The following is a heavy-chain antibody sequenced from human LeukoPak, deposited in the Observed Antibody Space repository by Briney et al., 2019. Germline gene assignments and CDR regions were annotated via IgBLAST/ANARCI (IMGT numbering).Heavy chain of an antibody. CDR1: GYTFTSYD. CDR2: MNPNSGNT. V-gene: IGHV1-8*03. J-gene: IGHJ5*02. D-gene: IGHD3-22*01. Sequence: GASVKVSCKASGYTFTSYDINWVRQATGQGLEWMGWMNPNSGNTGYAQKFQGRVTITRNTSISTAYMELSSLRSEDTAVYYCARANYYDSSGYQNWFDPRGQGTLVTVSS. CDR3: ARANYYDSSGYQNWFDP.